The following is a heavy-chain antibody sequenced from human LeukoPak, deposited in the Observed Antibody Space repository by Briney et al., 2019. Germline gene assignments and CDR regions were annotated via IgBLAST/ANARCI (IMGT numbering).Heavy chain of an antibody. CDR2: INHSGST. J-gene: IGHJ4*02. CDR1: GGSFSGYY. Sequence: PSETLSLTCAVYGGSFSGYYWSWIRQPPGKGLEWIGEINHSGSTNYNPSLKSRVTISVDTSKNQFSLKLSSVTAADTAVYYCARRTRGASGAIDYWGQGTLVTVSS. V-gene: IGHV4-34*01. CDR3: ARRTRGASGAIDY. D-gene: IGHD3-16*01.